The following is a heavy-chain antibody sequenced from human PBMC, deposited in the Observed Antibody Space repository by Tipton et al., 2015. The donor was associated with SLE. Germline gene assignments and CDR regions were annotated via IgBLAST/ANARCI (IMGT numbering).Heavy chain of an antibody. CDR1: GFTFSSYA. CDR3: AKDQTYSSSWYGIFDY. CDR2: ISGSGGST. D-gene: IGHD6-13*01. J-gene: IGHJ4*02. V-gene: IGHV3-23*01. Sequence: GSLRLSCAASGFTFSSYAMSWVRQAPGKGLEWVSAISGSGGSTYYADSVKGRFTISRDNSKNTLYLQMNSLRAEDTAVYYCAKDQTYSSSWYGIFDYWGQGTLVTVSS.